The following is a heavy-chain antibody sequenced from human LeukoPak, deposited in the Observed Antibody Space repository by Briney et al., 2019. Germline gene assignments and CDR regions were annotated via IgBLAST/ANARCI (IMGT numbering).Heavy chain of an antibody. J-gene: IGHJ4*02. Sequence: GGSLRLSCAASGFSFSSYWMHWVRQAPGKGLVWVARISPDGSNALSADSVRGRFTISRDNADNTLYLQLNSLRAEDTAVYYCARVSFCPRCHFDYWGEGTLVTVSS. V-gene: IGHV3-74*03. CDR1: GFSFSSYW. D-gene: IGHD2/OR15-2a*01. CDR3: ARVSFCPRCHFDY. CDR2: ISPDGSNA.